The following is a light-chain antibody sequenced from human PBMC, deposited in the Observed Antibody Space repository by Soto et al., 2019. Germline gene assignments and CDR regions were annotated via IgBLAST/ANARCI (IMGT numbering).Light chain of an antibody. J-gene: IGLJ3*02. V-gene: IGLV2-23*01. CDR1: SSDVGSYNL. Sequence: QCVLTQPASVYGSPEQSITISCTGTSSDVGSYNLVSWYQQHPGKAPKVMIYEATKRPSGVSNRFSGSKSGNTASLTISGLQAEDEADYYCCAYAGSGTVVFGGGTKLTVL. CDR2: EAT. CDR3: CAYAGSGTVV.